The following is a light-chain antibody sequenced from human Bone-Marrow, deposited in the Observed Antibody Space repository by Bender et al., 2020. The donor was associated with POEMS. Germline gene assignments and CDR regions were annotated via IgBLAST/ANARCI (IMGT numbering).Light chain of an antibody. V-gene: IGLV1-40*01. CDR1: SSNIGAGYD. CDR3: AVWDDSLNGWV. J-gene: IGLJ3*02. CDR2: GDS. Sequence: QSVLTQTPSVSGAPGQRVTISCTGSSSNIGAGYDVHWYQQVAGTAPKLLIYGDSNRPSGVADRFSGSKSGNTASLTISGLQAEDEADYYCAVWDDSLNGWVFGGGTKLTVL.